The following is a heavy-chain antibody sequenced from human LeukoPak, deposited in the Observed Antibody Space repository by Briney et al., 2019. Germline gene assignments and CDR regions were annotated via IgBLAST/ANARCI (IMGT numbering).Heavy chain of an antibody. Sequence: SETLSLTCAVYGGSFSGYHWTWIRQSPGKGLEWIGDINPSGSTYYNPSPKSRLTISVDTSKNQFSLKLRSVTAADTAVYYCARALVPYYYGSSGYYSGLSYFQRWGQGTLVTVSS. J-gene: IGHJ1*01. CDR3: ARALVPYYYGSSGYYSGLSYFQR. CDR2: INPSGST. D-gene: IGHD3-22*01. CDR1: GGSFSGYH. V-gene: IGHV4-34*01.